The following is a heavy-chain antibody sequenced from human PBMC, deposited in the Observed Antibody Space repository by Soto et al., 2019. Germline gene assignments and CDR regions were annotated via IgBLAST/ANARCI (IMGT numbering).Heavy chain of an antibody. D-gene: IGHD2-21*02. CDR3: ARDQPGTAYYFDS. V-gene: IGHV3-23*01. CDR1: GFTFSSYA. Sequence: PGGSLRLSCAASGFTFSSYAMSWVRQAPGKGLEWVSSITGSDGTTYYADSVKGRFTISRDNAKNSLYLQLNSLRAEDTAVYYCARDQPGTAYYFDSWGQGTLVTVSS. J-gene: IGHJ4*02. CDR2: ITGSDGTT.